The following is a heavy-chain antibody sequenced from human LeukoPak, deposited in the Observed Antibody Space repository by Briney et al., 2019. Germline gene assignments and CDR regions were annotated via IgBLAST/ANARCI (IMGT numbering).Heavy chain of an antibody. D-gene: IGHD1-1*01. V-gene: IGHV3-21*01. CDR1: GFTFSSYS. CDR3: VRPRSPASNDGGY. CDR2: ISSTSSYK. Sequence: GGSLRLSCEASGFTFSSYSMKWVRQAPGKGLEWVSCISSTSSYKYYADSVKGRFTISRDNAKNSLYLQLNSLRAEDTALYYCVRPRSPASNDGGYWGQGTLVTVSS. J-gene: IGHJ4*02.